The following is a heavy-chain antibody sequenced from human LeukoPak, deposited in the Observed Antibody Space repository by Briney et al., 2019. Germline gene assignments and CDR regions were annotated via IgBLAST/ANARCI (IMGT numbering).Heavy chain of an antibody. D-gene: IGHD5-24*01. CDR1: GFTFSSYA. V-gene: IGHV3-23*01. CDR2: ISGSGGST. J-gene: IGHJ4*02. Sequence: PGGSLRLSCAASGFTFSSYAMSWVRQAPGKGLEWVSAISGSGGSTYYADSVKGRFTISRDNSKNTLYLQMNSLRAEDTAVYYCAKTRDGYNFPYYFDYWGQGTLVTVSS. CDR3: AKTRDGYNFPYYFDY.